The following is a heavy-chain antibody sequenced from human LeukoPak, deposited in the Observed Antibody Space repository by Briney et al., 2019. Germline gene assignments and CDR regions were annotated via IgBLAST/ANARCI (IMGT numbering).Heavy chain of an antibody. J-gene: IGHJ3*02. V-gene: IGHV4-38-2*02. D-gene: IGHD5/OR15-5a*01. CDR3: ARGASSVNRVHAIDI. Sequence: SETLSLTCSVSGYSINSGYYWGWIRQPPGKGLEWIGTIYHSGSAYCNPSLKRRVTISIDTSKNQFSLKLSSVTAADTAVYYCARGASSVNRVHAIDIWGQGTMVTVSA. CDR1: GYSINSGYY. CDR2: IYHSGSA.